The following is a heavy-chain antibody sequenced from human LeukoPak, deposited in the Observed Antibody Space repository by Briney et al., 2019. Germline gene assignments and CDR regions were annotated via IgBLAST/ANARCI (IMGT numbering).Heavy chain of an antibody. D-gene: IGHD3-10*01. CDR2: IYYSGST. CDR1: VGSISSGGYY. CDR3: ARAGFRDPQIDY. V-gene: IGHV4-31*03. J-gene: IGHJ4*02. Sequence: SETLSLTCTVSVGSISSGGYYWSWIRQHPGKGLEWIGYIYYSGSTYYNPSLKSRVTISVDTSKNQFSLKLSSVTAADTAVYYCARAGFRDPQIDYWGQGTLVTVSS.